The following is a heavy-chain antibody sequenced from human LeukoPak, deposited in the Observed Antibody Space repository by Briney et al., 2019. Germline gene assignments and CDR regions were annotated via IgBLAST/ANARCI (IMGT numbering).Heavy chain of an antibody. Sequence: PGGSLRLSCAASGFTFSSYGMHWVRQAPGKGLEWVAVISYDGSNKYYADSVKGRFTISRDNSKNTLYLQMNSLRAEDTAVYYCAKVFNPSVRGGLYFDYWGQGTLVTVSS. CDR2: ISYDGSNK. CDR3: AKVFNPSVRGGLYFDY. CDR1: GFTFSSYG. D-gene: IGHD3-10*01. J-gene: IGHJ4*02. V-gene: IGHV3-30*18.